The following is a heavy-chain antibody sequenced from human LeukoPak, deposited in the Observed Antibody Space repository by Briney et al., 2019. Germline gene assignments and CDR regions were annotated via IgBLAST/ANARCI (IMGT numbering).Heavy chain of an antibody. CDR1: GGPISSSRYY. D-gene: IGHD1/OR15-1a*01. V-gene: IGHV4-39*01. J-gene: IGHJ5*02. CDR2: MYYSGST. CDR3: ATLDKQFDP. Sequence: SGTLSLTCTVSGGPISSSRYYWAWIRQPPGKGLEWIGSMYYSGSTYYNPSLKSRVTISVDTSKKQFSLKLSSVTAADTAVYYCATLDKQFDPWGQGTLVIASS.